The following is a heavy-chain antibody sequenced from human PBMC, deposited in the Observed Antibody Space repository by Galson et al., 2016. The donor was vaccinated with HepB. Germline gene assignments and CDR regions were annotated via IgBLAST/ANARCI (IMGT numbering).Heavy chain of an antibody. Sequence: SLRLSCAASGFIFSSYAIHWVRQAPGKGLEYVSAISPNGGSTYYADSVKGRFTISRDNSKNTLYLQMSSLRAEDTAVYHCVKDLGGEPTPFDYWGQGTLVTVSS. D-gene: IGHD2-21*01. J-gene: IGHJ4*02. V-gene: IGHV3-64D*06. CDR1: GFIFSSYA. CDR2: ISPNGGST. CDR3: VKDLGGEPTPFDY.